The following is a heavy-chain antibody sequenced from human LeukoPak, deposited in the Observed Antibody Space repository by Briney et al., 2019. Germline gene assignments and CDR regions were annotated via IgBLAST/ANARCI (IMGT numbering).Heavy chain of an antibody. CDR1: GYSFTSYW. V-gene: IGHV5-10-1*01. CDR2: IDPSDSYT. J-gene: IGHJ5*02. Sequence: GESLKISCKGSGYSFTSYWISWVRPMPGKGLEWMGRIDPSDSYTNYSPSFQGHVTISADKSISTAYLQWSSLKASDTAMYYCARFYYYGSGSYPESPFDPWGQGTLVTVSS. CDR3: ARFYYYGSGSYPESPFDP. D-gene: IGHD3-10*01.